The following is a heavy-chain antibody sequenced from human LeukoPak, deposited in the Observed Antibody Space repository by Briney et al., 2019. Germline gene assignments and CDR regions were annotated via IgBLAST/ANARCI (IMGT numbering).Heavy chain of an antibody. CDR1: GYTFTSYG. D-gene: IGHD2-2*01. Sequence: ASVKVSCKASGYTFTSYGISWVRQAPGQGLEWMGWIGAYNGNTNYAQKLQGRVTMTTDTSTSTAYMELRSLRSDDTAVYYCARELDCSSTSCTPTSLGFDYWGQGTLVTVSS. J-gene: IGHJ4*02. V-gene: IGHV1-18*01. CDR3: ARELDCSSTSCTPTSLGFDY. CDR2: IGAYNGNT.